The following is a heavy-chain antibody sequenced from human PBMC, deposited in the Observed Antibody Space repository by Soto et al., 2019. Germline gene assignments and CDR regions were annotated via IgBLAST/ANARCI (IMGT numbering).Heavy chain of an antibody. V-gene: IGHV3-21*01. CDR2: ISSSSGYI. Sequence: VGSLRLSCAASGFTFSNYAMNWVRQAPGKGLEWVSAISSSSGYIYYADSVKGRFTISRDNAKNVLYLQMNSLRGEDTAVYYCARQIAAGRPLDYWGQGTRVTVSS. CDR1: GFTFSNYA. J-gene: IGHJ4*02. CDR3: ARQIAAGRPLDY. D-gene: IGHD2-21*01.